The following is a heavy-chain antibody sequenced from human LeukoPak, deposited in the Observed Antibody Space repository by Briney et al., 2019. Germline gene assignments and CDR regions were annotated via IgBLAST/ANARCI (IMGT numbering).Heavy chain of an antibody. J-gene: IGHJ4*02. Sequence: GGSLRLSCAASGFTFSSYSMNWVRRAPGKGLGWVSSISSSSSYIYYADSVKGRFTISRDNAKNSLYLQMNSLRAEDTAVYYCANYYDSSGLRYWGQGTLVTVSS. CDR3: ANYYDSSGLRY. D-gene: IGHD3-22*01. V-gene: IGHV3-21*01. CDR2: ISSSSSYI. CDR1: GFTFSSYS.